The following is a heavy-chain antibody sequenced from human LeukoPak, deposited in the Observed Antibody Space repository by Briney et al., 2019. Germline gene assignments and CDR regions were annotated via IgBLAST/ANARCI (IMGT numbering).Heavy chain of an antibody. CDR2: IIPIFGTA. CDR3: ARDYAMGPAAISWFDP. CDR1: GGTFSSYA. J-gene: IGHJ5*02. V-gene: IGHV1-69*05. Sequence: SVKVSCKASGGTFSSYAISWVRQAPGEGLEWMGGIIPIFGTANYAQTFQGRVTITTDESTSTAYMELSSLRSEDTAVYYCARDYAMGPAAISWFDPWGQGTLVTVSS. D-gene: IGHD2-2*02.